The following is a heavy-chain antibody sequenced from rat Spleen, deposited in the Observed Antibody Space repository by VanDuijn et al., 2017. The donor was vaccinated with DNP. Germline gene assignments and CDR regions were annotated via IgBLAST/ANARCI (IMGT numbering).Heavy chain of an antibody. CDR3: ARWTTGFDY. Sequence: EVQLVESGGGPVQPGRSLKLSCVASGFIFSNYWMTWIRQAPGKGLEWVASITNTGGTTYYPDSVKGRFSISRDNAKSTLYLQLNSVTTEDTATYYCARWTTGFDYWGQGVMVTVSS. J-gene: IGHJ2*01. D-gene: IGHD1-4*01. V-gene: IGHV5-31*01. CDR2: ITNTGGTT. CDR1: GFIFSNYW.